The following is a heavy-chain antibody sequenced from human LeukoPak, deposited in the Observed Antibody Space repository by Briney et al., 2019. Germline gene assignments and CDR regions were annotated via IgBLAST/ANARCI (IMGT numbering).Heavy chain of an antibody. J-gene: IGHJ6*02. D-gene: IGHD2-2*01. CDR1: GGTFSSYA. CDR3: VLSAMPYYYGMDV. Sequence: ASVKVSCKASGGTFSSYAISWERQAPGQGLEWMGRIIPILGIANYAQKFQGRVTITADKSTSTAYMELSSLRSEDTAVYYCVLSAMPYYYGMDVWGQGTTVTVSS. CDR2: IIPILGIA. V-gene: IGHV1-69*04.